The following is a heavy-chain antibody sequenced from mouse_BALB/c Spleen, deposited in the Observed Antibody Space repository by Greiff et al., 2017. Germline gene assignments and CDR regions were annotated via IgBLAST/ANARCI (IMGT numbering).Heavy chain of an antibody. V-gene: IGHV1-87*01. Sequence: QVQLQQSGAELARPGASVKLSCKASGYTFTSYWMQWVKQRPGQGLEWIGAIYPGDGDTRYTQKFKGKATLTADKSSSTAYMQLSSLASEDSAVYYCARGGVTTVVAGDYWGQGTTLTVSS. J-gene: IGHJ2*01. CDR2: IYPGDGDT. CDR1: GYTFTSYW. CDR3: ARGGVTTVVAGDY. D-gene: IGHD1-1*01.